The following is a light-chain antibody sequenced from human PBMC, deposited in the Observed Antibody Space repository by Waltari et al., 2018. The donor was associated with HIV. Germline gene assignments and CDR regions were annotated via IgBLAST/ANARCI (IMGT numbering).Light chain of an antibody. CDR3: QQYYNVPFT. Sequence: DIVMTQSPDSLTVSLGERATLKCKSSQIVLYSANSKNYLAWFQQKPGQPLKLLISWASTRESGVPDRFSGSGSGTDFTLTISSLQTEDVAVYYCQQYYNVPFTFGPGTKVDIK. V-gene: IGKV4-1*01. J-gene: IGKJ3*01. CDR1: QIVLYSANSKNY. CDR2: WAS.